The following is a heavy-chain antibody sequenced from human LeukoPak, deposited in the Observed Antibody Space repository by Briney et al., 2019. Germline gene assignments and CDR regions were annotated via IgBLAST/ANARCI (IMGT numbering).Heavy chain of an antibody. Sequence: PSETLSLTCAVYGGSFSGYSWSWIRQPPGKGLEWIGEINHSGGTNCNPSLKSRVTISVDTSKNQFSLKLSAVTAADTAVYYCASEGRQRDYWGQGTLVTVSS. CDR2: INHSGGT. CDR3: ASEGRQRDY. J-gene: IGHJ4*02. V-gene: IGHV4-34*01. CDR1: GGSFSGYS.